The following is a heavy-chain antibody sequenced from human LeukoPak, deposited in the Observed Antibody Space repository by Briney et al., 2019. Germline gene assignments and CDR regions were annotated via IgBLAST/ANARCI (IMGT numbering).Heavy chain of an antibody. Sequence: EGSLRLSCAASGFTFSDYYMSWIRQAPGKGLEWVSYISSSGGTIYYADSVKGRFTISRDNAKNSLYLQMNSLRAEDTAVYYCARDAQIGDIVVVPAPMDVWGQGTTVTVSS. CDR2: ISSSGGTI. CDR3: ARDAQIGDIVVVPAPMDV. V-gene: IGHV3-11*01. J-gene: IGHJ6*02. CDR1: GFTFSDYY. D-gene: IGHD2-2*01.